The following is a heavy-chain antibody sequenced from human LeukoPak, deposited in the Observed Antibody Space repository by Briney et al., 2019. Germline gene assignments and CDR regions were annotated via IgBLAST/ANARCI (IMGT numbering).Heavy chain of an antibody. Sequence: GGSLRLSFAASGFTFSSYAMHWVPQAPGKGLEWVAVMSHDGSVKIYADSVQGRFTISRDNFKNTLYLQLSSLRAEDTAVYHCARPREAGSSSGWYFDKWGQGTLVTVSS. D-gene: IGHD6-19*01. CDR1: GFTFSSYA. CDR3: ARPREAGSSSGWYFDK. V-gene: IGHV3-30-3*01. CDR2: MSHDGSVK. J-gene: IGHJ4*02.